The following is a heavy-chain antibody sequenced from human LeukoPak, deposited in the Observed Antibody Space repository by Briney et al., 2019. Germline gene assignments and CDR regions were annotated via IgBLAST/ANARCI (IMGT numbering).Heavy chain of an antibody. CDR3: ATATTVTATEYFQH. CDR1: GYTLTELS. Sequence: ASVKVSCKVSGYTLTELSMHWVRQAPGKGLVWMGGFDPEDGETIYAQKFQGRVTMTEDTSTDTAYMELSSLRSEDTAVYYCATATTVTATEYFQHWGQGTLVTVSS. D-gene: IGHD4-17*01. CDR2: FDPEDGET. J-gene: IGHJ1*01. V-gene: IGHV1-24*01.